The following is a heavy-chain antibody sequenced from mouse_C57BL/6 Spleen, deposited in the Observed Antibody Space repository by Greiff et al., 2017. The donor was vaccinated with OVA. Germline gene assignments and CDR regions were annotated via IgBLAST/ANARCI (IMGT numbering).Heavy chain of an antibody. D-gene: IGHD4-1*01. CDR2: ISSGSSTI. J-gene: IGHJ1*03. V-gene: IGHV5-17*01. CDR1: GFTFSDYG. CDR3: ARGLGPLYWYFDV. Sequence: EVQLVESGGGLVKPGGSLNLSCAASGFTFSDYGMHWVRQAPEKGLEWVAYISSGSSTIYYADTVKGRFTISRDNAKNTLFLQMTSLRSEDTAMYYCARGLGPLYWYFDVWGTGTTVTVSS.